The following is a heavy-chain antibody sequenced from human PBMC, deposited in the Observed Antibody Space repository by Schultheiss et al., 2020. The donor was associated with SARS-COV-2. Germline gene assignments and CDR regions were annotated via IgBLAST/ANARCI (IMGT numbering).Heavy chain of an antibody. CDR3: ARVYGDYDAYYFDY. V-gene: IGHV4-4*02. CDR2: IYHSGST. D-gene: IGHD4-17*01. CDR1: GGSISSSNW. Sequence: SETLSLTCAVSGGSISSSNWWSWVRQPPGKGLEWIGEIYHSGSTNYNPSLKSRVTISVDTSKNQFSLKLSSVTAADTAVYYCARVYGDYDAYYFDYWGQGTLVTVSS. J-gene: IGHJ4*02.